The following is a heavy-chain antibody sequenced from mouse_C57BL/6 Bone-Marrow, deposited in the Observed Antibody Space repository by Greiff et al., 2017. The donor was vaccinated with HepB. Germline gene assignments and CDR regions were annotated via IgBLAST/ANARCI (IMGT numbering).Heavy chain of an antibody. V-gene: IGHV1-19*01. D-gene: IGHD2-5*01. Sequence: VQLQQSGPVLVKPGASVKMSCKASGYTFTDYYMNWVKQSHGKSLEWIGVINPYNGGTSYNQKFKGKATLTVDKSSSTAYMELNSLTSEDSAVYYCASSNHPFAYWGQGTLVTVSA. CDR2: INPYNGGT. CDR1: GYTFTDYY. CDR3: ASSNHPFAY. J-gene: IGHJ3*01.